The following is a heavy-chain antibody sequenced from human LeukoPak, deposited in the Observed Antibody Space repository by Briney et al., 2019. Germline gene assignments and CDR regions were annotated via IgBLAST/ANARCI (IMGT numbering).Heavy chain of an antibody. CDR1: GFTFSDYY. D-gene: IGHD3-3*01. V-gene: IGHV3-11*01. J-gene: IGHJ6*02. CDR3: ATDLYDFWSGYYPYYYYGMDV. Sequence: GGSLRLSCAASGFTFSDYYMSWIRQAPGKGLEGVSYISSSGSTIYYADSVERRFNIYRDNPKHSLYLQMDSLRAEDKAVYYRATDLYDFWSGYYPYYYYGMDVWGQGTTVTVSS. CDR2: ISSSGSTI.